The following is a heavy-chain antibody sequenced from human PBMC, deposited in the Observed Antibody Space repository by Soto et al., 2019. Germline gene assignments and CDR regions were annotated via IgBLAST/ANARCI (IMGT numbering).Heavy chain of an antibody. D-gene: IGHD6-13*01. CDR3: ARALSSSWYWFDP. J-gene: IGHJ5*02. CDR1: GFTFISYS. CDR2: ISSSSSYI. V-gene: IGHV3-21*01. Sequence: GGSLRLSCAASGFTFISYSMNWGRQAPGKGLEWVSSISSSSSYIYYADSVKGRFTISRDNAKNSLYLQMNSLRAEDTAVYYCARALSSSWYWFDPWGQGTLVTVSS.